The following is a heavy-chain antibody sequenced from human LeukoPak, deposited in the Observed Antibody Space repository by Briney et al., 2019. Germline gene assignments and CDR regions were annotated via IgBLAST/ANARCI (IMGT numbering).Heavy chain of an antibody. CDR2: INHSGST. J-gene: IGHJ6*03. CDR3: ARYRVGYYYYYMDV. Sequence: SETLSLTCAVYGGSFSGYYWSWIRQPPGKGLEWIGEINHSGSTNYNPSLKSRVTISVDTSKNQFSLKLGSVTAADTAVYYCARYRVGYYYYYMDVWGKGTAVTVSS. V-gene: IGHV4-34*01. D-gene: IGHD1-26*01. CDR1: GGSFSGYY.